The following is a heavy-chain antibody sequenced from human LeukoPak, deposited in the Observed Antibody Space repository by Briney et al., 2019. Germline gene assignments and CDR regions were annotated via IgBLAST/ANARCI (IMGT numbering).Heavy chain of an antibody. Sequence: ASVKVSCKASGYTFTSYYMHWVRQAPGQELEWMGIINPSGGSTSYAQKFQGRVTMTRDTSTSTVYMELSSLRSEDTAVYYRARDLGTVTTVGTGFYYFDYWGQGTLVTVSS. CDR1: GYTFTSYY. CDR2: INPSGGST. V-gene: IGHV1-46*03. D-gene: IGHD4-11*01. J-gene: IGHJ4*02. CDR3: ARDLGTVTTVGTGFYYFDY.